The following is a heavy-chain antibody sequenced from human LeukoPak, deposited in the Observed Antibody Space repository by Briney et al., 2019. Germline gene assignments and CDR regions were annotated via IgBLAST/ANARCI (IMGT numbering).Heavy chain of an antibody. D-gene: IGHD1-26*01. CDR3: VRVRVGSGAFGI. Sequence: GGSLRLSCAASGFTFSSYAMSWVRQAPGKGLEWVSAISGSGGSTYYADSVKGRFTISREDARNLLFLQMNSLRAGDTAVYYCVRVRVGSGAFGIWGQGTMVTVSS. CDR2: ISGSGGST. J-gene: IGHJ3*02. V-gene: IGHV3-23*01. CDR1: GFTFSSYA.